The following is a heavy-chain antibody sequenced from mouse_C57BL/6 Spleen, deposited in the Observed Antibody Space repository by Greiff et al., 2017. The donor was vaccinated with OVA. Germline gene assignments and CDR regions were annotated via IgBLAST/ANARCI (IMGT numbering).Heavy chain of an antibody. J-gene: IGHJ2*01. CDR1: GYTFTSYW. D-gene: IGHD1-1*01. CDR3: ARRGYYGSSYYLDY. CDR2: IDPSDSYT. Sequence: HVQLQQPGAELVKPGASVKLSCKASGYTFTSYWMQWVKQRPGQGLEWIGEIDPSDSYTNYNQKFKGKATLTVDTSSSTAYMQLSSLTSEDSAVYYCARRGYYGSSYYLDYWGQGTTLTVSS. V-gene: IGHV1-50*01.